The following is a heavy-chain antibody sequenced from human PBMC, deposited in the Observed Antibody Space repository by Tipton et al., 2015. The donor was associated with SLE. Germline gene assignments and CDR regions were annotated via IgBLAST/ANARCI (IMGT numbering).Heavy chain of an antibody. Sequence: SLRLSCAASGFTFSSYSMNWVRQAPGKGLEWVASISSSGNYISYADSVKGRFTISRDSATNSLFLQMNRLRAEDTAVYYCARDPGSGWYSLDYWGQGTLVTVSS. V-gene: IGHV3-21*01. CDR1: GFTFSSYS. CDR2: ISSSGNYI. J-gene: IGHJ4*02. D-gene: IGHD6-19*01. CDR3: ARDPGSGWYSLDY.